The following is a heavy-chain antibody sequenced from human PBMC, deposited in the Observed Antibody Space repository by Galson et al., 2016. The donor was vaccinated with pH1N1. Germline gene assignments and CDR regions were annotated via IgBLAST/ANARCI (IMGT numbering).Heavy chain of an antibody. D-gene: IGHD6-13*01. CDR2: TYYRSKWYN. J-gene: IGHJ4*02. Sequence: CAISGDSVSSNSAAWNWIRQSPSRGLEWLGRTYYRSKWYNDYAVSAKSRITINPDTSKNQFSLQLNSVTPEDTAVYYCARDGIAAAGIRRDQYYFDYWGQGTLVTVSS. V-gene: IGHV6-1*01. CDR1: GDSVSSNSAA. CDR3: ARDGIAAAGIRRDQYYFDY.